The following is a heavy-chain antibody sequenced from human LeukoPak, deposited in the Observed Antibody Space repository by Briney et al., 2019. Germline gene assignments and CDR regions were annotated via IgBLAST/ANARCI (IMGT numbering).Heavy chain of an antibody. Sequence: SETLSLTCSVSGGSISGYYWSWIRQPPGQGLEWIGYMYETGHTMYNSSLKSRVTMSLDTSKNHFSLSLSSVTAADTAVYYCARHPFATPFDYWGPGTLVAVSS. V-gene: IGHV4-59*08. D-gene: IGHD2-15*01. CDR3: ARHPFATPFDY. J-gene: IGHJ4*02. CDR1: GGSISGYY. CDR2: MYETGHT.